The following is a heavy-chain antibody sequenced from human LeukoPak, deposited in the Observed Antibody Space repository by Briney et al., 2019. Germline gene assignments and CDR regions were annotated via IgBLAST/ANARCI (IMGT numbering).Heavy chain of an antibody. V-gene: IGHV3-23*01. CDR1: GFSFSVYA. Sequence: PGGSLRLSCVASGFSFSVYAMGWVRQAPGKGLEWVSGISGSGGRTYSADSVKGRFTISRDNSRKTLYLQMNSLRAEDTAVYYCARGGGNFDRSGYYEYYFDYWGQGTLVTVSS. J-gene: IGHJ4*02. CDR2: ISGSGGRT. CDR3: ARGGGNFDRSGYYEYYFDY. D-gene: IGHD3-22*01.